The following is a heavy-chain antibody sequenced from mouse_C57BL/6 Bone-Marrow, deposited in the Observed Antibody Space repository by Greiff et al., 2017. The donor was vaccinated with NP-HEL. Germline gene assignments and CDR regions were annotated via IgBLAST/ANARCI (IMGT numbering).Heavy chain of an antibody. CDR2: IDPSDSYT. Sequence: QVQLQQSGAELVRPGTSVKLSCKASGYTFTSYWMHWVKQRPGQGLEWIGVIDPSDSYTNYNQKFKGKATLTVDTSSSTAYRQLSSLTSEDSAVYYCARNCYYFDYWGQGTTLTVSS. CDR1: GYTFTSYW. J-gene: IGHJ2*01. V-gene: IGHV1-59*01. D-gene: IGHD4-1*01. CDR3: ARNCYYFDY.